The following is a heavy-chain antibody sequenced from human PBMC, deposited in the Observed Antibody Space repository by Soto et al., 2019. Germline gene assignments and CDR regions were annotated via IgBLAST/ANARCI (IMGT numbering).Heavy chain of an antibody. CDR3: AREGIAAAYYYGMDV. V-gene: IGHV4-59*01. D-gene: IGHD6-13*01. CDR2: IYYSGST. J-gene: IGHJ6*02. Sequence: SETLSLTCTVSGGSLSSYYWSWIRQPPGKGLEWIGYIYYSGSTNYNPSLKSRVTISVDTSKNQFSLKLSSVTAADTAVYYCAREGIAAAYYYGMDVWGQGTTVT. CDR1: GGSLSSYY.